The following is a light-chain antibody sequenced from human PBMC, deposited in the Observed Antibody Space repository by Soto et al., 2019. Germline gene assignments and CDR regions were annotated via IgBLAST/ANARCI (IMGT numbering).Light chain of an antibody. CDR3: GTWDGSLSAGV. CDR2: END. J-gene: IGLJ3*02. V-gene: IGLV1-51*02. CDR1: SSNIGINY. Sequence: QSVLTQPPSVSAAPGQKVTISCSGSSSNIGINYVSWYQQLPGTAPKLLIYENDKRPSGIPDRFSGSKSGTSATLGITGLRTGDEADYYCGTWDGSLSAGVFGGGTKLTVL.